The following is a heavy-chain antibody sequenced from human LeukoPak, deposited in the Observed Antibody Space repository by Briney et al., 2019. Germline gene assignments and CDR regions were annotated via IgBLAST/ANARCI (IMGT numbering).Heavy chain of an antibody. J-gene: IGHJ4*02. CDR2: IYYSGST. D-gene: IGHD6-19*01. V-gene: IGHV4-39*07. Sequence: PSETLSLTCTVSGGSISSYYWGWIRQPPGKGLEWIGSIYYSGSTYYNPSLKSRVTISVDTSKNQFSLKLSSVTAADTAVYYCARDRGVLGIAVAGGFDYWGQGTLVTVSS. CDR1: GGSISSYY. CDR3: ARDRGVLGIAVAGGFDY.